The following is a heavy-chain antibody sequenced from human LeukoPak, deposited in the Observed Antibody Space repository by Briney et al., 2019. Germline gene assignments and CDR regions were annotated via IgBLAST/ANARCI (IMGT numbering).Heavy chain of an antibody. CDR3: ARFDGEQQLGRFDP. J-gene: IGHJ5*02. Sequence: SVKVSCKASGGTFSSYAISWVRQAPGQGLEWMGGIIPIFGTANYAQKFQGRVTITADESTSTACMELSSLRSEDTAVYYCARFDGEQQLGRFDPWGQGTLVTVSS. V-gene: IGHV1-69*13. CDR1: GGTFSSYA. D-gene: IGHD6-13*01. CDR2: IIPIFGTA.